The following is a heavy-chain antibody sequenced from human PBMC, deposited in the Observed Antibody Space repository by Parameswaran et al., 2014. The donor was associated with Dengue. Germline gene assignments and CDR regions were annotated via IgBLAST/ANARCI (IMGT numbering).Heavy chain of an antibody. CDR3: ARATTVTTFDY. Sequence: WIRQPPGKGLEWIGYIYYSGSTNYNPSLKSRVTISVDTSKNQFSLKLSSVTAADTAVYYCARATTVTTFDYWGQGTLVTVSS. D-gene: IGHD4-17*01. CDR2: IYYSGST. V-gene: IGHV4-59*01. J-gene: IGHJ4*02.